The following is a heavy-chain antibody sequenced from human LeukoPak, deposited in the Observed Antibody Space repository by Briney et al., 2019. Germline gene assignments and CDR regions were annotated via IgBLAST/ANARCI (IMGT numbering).Heavy chain of an antibody. D-gene: IGHD5-12*01. Sequence: PSETLSLTGAVYGGSFSGYYWSWIRQPPGKGREWSGEINHSGSTNYNPSLKSRVTISVDTSKNQFSLKLSSVTAADTAVYYCARGGDSGYYWGQGPLVTVSS. J-gene: IGHJ4*02. CDR3: ARGGDSGYY. CDR1: GGSFSGYY. V-gene: IGHV4-34*01. CDR2: INHSGST.